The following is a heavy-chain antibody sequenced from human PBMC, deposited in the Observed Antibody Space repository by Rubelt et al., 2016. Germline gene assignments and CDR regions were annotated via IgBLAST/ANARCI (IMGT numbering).Heavy chain of an antibody. CDR3: TRDRAYSRFDY. CDR2: LNPDSRDI. D-gene: IGHD3-22*01. Sequence: MTWVRQAPGKGLEWVASLNPDSRDIYYGDSAKGRFTISRDNAKNSLYLQMSSLRPEDTAVYYCTRDRAYSRFDYWGQGTLVTVSS. J-gene: IGHJ4*02. V-gene: IGHV3-7*01.